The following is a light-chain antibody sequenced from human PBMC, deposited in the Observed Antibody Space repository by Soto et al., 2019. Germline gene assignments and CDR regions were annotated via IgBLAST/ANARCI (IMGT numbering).Light chain of an antibody. Sequence: EIVMTQSPATLSVSPGDRATLSCRASESVTSSLAWYQQKPGQPPRLLISGASSRATGVTDRFSGSGSGTDFTLTINRLEPEDFAVYYCQQYGDLPWTFGQGTKVDI. CDR1: ESVTSS. V-gene: IGKV3-20*01. J-gene: IGKJ1*01. CDR2: GAS. CDR3: QQYGDLPWT.